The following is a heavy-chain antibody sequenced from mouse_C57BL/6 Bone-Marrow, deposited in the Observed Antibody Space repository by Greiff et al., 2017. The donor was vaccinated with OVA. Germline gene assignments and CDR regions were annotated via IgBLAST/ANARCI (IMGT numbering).Heavy chain of an antibody. Sequence: EVQLQQSGAELVRPGASVKLSCTASGFNIKDDYMHWVKQRPEQGLEWMGWIDPENGDTEYASKFQGKATITADTSSNTAYLQLSSLTSEDTAVYYCTTDYPSWVAYWGQGTLVTVSA. D-gene: IGHD5-5*01. V-gene: IGHV14-4*01. CDR3: TTDYPSWVAY. CDR1: GFNIKDDY. J-gene: IGHJ3*01. CDR2: IDPENGDT.